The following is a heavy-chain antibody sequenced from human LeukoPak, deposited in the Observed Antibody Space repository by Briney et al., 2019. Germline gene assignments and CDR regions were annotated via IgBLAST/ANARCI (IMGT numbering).Heavy chain of an antibody. CDR3: ARAFKRAVAGTSWKSPQDY. J-gene: IGHJ4*02. V-gene: IGHV3-21*01. Sequence: NSGGSLRLSCAASGFTFSSYSMNWVRQAPGKGLEWVSSISSSSSYIYYADSAKGRFTISRDNAKNSLYLQMNSLRAEDTAVYYCARAFKRAVAGTSWKSPQDYWGQGTLVTVSS. CDR1: GFTFSSYS. CDR2: ISSSSSYI. D-gene: IGHD6-19*01.